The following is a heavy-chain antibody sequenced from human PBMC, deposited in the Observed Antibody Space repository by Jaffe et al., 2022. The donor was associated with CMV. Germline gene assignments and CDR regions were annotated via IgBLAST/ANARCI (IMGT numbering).Heavy chain of an antibody. CDR3: ARALSIAARPAYYYYGMDV. V-gene: IGHV1-2*02. CDR2: INPNSGGT. CDR1: GYTFTGYY. D-gene: IGHD6-6*01. Sequence: QVQLVQSGAEVKKPGASVKVSCKASGYTFTGYYMHWVRQAPGQGLEWMGWINPNSGGTNYAQKFQGRVTMTRDTSISTAYMELSRLRSDDTAVYYCARALSIAARPAYYYYGMDVWGQGTTVTVSS. J-gene: IGHJ6*02.